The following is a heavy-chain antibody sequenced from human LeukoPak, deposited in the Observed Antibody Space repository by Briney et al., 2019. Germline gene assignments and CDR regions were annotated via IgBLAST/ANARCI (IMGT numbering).Heavy chain of an antibody. Sequence: GGSLRLSCAASGFTFSSYSMNWVRQAPGKGLEWVSSITSSNNYIYYADSVKGRFTISRDNAKNSLYLQMNSLRAEDTAVYYCARDLRVGATTPLYFDYWGQGTLVTVSS. CDR2: ITSSNNYI. D-gene: IGHD1-26*01. CDR1: GFTFSSYS. CDR3: ARDLRVGATTPLYFDY. V-gene: IGHV3-21*01. J-gene: IGHJ4*02.